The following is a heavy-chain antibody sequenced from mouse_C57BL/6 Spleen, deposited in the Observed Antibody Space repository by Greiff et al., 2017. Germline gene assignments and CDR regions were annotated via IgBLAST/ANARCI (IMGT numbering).Heavy chain of an antibody. CDR1: GYSFTSYY. CDR3: AKGGYGNDFDY. V-gene: IGHV1-66*01. D-gene: IGHD2-1*01. CDR2: IYPGSGNT. Sequence: QVQLKESGPELVKPGASVKISCKASGYSFTSYYIHWVKQRPGQGLEWIGWIYPGSGNTKYNEKFKGKATLTADTSSSTAYMQLSSLTSEDSAVYYCAKGGYGNDFDYWGQGTTLTVSS. J-gene: IGHJ2*01.